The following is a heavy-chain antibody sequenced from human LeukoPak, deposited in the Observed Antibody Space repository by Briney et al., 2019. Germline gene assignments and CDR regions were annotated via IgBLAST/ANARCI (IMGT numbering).Heavy chain of an antibody. CDR3: ARGHSDLDY. V-gene: IGHV1-2*02. CDR1: GYTFTGYY. Sequence: ASVKVSCKPSGYTFTGYYLHWVRQAPGQGLEWMGWIDPNSGGTNYAQNFLGGVTMTRDTSISTAYMELSSLRSDDTAVYYCARGHSDLDYWGQGTLVTVSS. D-gene: IGHD2-21*02. CDR2: IDPNSGGT. J-gene: IGHJ4*02.